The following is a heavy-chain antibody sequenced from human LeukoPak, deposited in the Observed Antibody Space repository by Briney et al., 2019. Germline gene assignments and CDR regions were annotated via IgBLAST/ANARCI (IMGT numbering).Heavy chain of an antibody. Sequence: SETLSLTCTVSGYSISSGYYWGWIRQPPGKGLEWIGSIYHSGSTYYNPSLKSRVTISVDTSKDQFSLKLSSVTAADTAVYYCARDQIRYFDWNLHYFDYWGQGTLVTVSS. V-gene: IGHV4-38-2*02. D-gene: IGHD3-9*01. J-gene: IGHJ4*02. CDR2: IYHSGST. CDR1: GYSISSGYY. CDR3: ARDQIRYFDWNLHYFDY.